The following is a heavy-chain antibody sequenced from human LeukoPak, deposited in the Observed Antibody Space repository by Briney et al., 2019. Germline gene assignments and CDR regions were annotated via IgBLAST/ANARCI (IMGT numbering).Heavy chain of an antibody. CDR2: IRSSSSYI. CDR1: GFTLSSYI. Sequence: PGGALRLSCAAPGFTLSSYIMNSVRQAPGKGQGWVPPIRSSSSYIYYAASVKGRFTISRDNAKNSLYLQMNSLRAEDTAVYYCAREGIVPAARDYYYYYGMDVWGKGTTVTVSS. J-gene: IGHJ6*04. V-gene: IGHV3-21*01. CDR3: AREGIVPAARDYYYYYGMDV. D-gene: IGHD2-2*01.